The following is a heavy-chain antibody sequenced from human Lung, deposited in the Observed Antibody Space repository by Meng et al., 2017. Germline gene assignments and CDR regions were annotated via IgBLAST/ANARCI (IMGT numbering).Heavy chain of an antibody. CDR1: GGSFSDYY. Sequence: QWRLHQWGAELLKPSETLSLTCVVSGGSFSDYYWSWIRQPPGKGLEWIGEINHSGSTNYNPSLESRATISVDTSQNNLSLKLSSVTAADSAVYYCARGPTTMAHDFDYWGQGTLVTVSS. D-gene: IGHD4-11*01. J-gene: IGHJ4*02. V-gene: IGHV4-34*01. CDR2: INHSGST. CDR3: ARGPTTMAHDFDY.